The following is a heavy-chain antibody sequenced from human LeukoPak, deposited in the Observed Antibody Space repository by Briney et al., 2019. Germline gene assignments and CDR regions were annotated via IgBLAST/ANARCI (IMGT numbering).Heavy chain of an antibody. Sequence: GGSLRLSCVVSGFTFSSYEMNWVRQAPGKGLEWVSYISSSGSIMYYAESVKGRFTISRDNAKNSLYLQMNSLRAEDTAVYYCARVYYYDSSGYYYSVAKDDAFDIWGQGTMVTVSS. D-gene: IGHD3-22*01. V-gene: IGHV3-48*03. J-gene: IGHJ3*02. CDR2: ISSSGSIM. CDR3: ARVYYYDSSGYYYSVAKDDAFDI. CDR1: GFTFSSYE.